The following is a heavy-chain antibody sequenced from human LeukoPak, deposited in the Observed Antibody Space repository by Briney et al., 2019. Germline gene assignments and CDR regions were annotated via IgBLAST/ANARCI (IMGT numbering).Heavy chain of an antibody. CDR2: IYPGDSAT. J-gene: IGHJ3*02. CDR1: GYSFTSYW. CDR3: ARPGYYELAFDI. D-gene: IGHD3-22*01. V-gene: IGHV5-51*01. Sequence: GESLKISCKGSGYSFTSYWIGWVRQMPGKGLEWMGIIYPGDSATRYSPSFQGQVTISADKSISTAYLQWSSLRAEDTAVYYCARPGYYELAFDIWGQGTMVTVSS.